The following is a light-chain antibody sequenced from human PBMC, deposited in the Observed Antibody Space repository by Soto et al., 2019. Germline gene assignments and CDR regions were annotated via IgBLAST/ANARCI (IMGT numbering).Light chain of an antibody. CDR3: QQYQTYST. CDR1: QSISDS. CDR2: DVS. J-gene: IGKJ5*01. Sequence: DIQMTQSPSTLSASVVDRVTITCRASQSISDSLAWYQQKPGKAPDLLISDVSSLERGVASRFSGSGSGTEFTLTISSLQPDDFATYFCQQYQTYSTFGQGTRLEI. V-gene: IGKV1-5*01.